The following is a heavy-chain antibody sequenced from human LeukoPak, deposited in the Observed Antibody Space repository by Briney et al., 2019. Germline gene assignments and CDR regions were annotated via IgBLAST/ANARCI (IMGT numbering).Heavy chain of an antibody. CDR1: GFTFSSYW. V-gene: IGHV3-74*01. CDR2: INSDGSST. J-gene: IGHJ6*03. Sequence: QPGGSLRLXCAASGFTFSSYWMHWVRQAPGKGLVWVSRINSDGSSTSYADSVKGRFTISRDNAKNTLYLQMNSLRAEDTAVYYCARAGYYYYYYMDVWGKGTTVTVSS. CDR3: ARAGYYYYYYMDV.